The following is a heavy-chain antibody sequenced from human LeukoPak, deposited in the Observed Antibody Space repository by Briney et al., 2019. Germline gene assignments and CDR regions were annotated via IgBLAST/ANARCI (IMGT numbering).Heavy chain of an antibody. CDR2: IWYDGSNK. V-gene: IGHV3-33*01. D-gene: IGHD3-3*01. CDR1: GFTFSSYG. Sequence: GGSLRLSCAASGFTFSSYGMHWVRQAPGKGLEWVAVIWYDGSNKYYADSVKGRFTISRDNSKNTLYLQMNSLRAEDTAVYYCARAPGDFWSGYYPYYFDYWGQGTLVTVSS. J-gene: IGHJ4*02. CDR3: ARAPGDFWSGYYPYYFDY.